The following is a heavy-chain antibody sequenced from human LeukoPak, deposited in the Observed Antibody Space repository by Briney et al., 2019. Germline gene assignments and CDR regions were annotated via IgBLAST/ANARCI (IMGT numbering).Heavy chain of an antibody. D-gene: IGHD3-22*01. CDR1: GFRFSDYG. V-gene: IGHV3-20*04. CDR3: ARSAGSRSGYYDY. J-gene: IGHJ4*02. Sequence: GGSLRLSCAASGFRFSDYGMHWVRQAPGKGLEWVSGINWNGGSTGYADSVKGRFTISRDNAKNSLYLQMDSLRAEDTALYYCARSAGSRSGYYDYWGQGTLVTVSS. CDR2: INWNGGST.